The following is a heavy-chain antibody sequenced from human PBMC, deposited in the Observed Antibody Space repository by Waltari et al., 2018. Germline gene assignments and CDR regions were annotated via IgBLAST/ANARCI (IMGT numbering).Heavy chain of an antibody. Sequence: QLQLQESGQGLVNPSGHLCVVSSIPGDSLSSNAWLSWVRQAPGKGLEWIGQVQRSGRTNYNPSFASRFSVSLDTSIIQFSLKVTSATATDTAVYYCARDRGRGLYLDSWCQGTVVTVSP. CDR3: ARDRGRGLYLDS. CDR2: VQRSGRT. J-gene: IGHJ4*02. D-gene: IGHD2-15*01. CDR1: GDSLSSNAW. V-gene: IGHV4-4*02.